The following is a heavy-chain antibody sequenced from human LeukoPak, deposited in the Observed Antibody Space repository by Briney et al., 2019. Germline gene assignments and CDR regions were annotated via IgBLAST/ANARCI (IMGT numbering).Heavy chain of an antibody. Sequence: GGSLRLSCAASGFTFSSYSMNWARQAPGKGLEWVSSISSSSSYIYYADSVKGRFTISRDNAKNSLYLQMNSLRAEDTAVYYCARAASSSSIVGDYWGQGTLVTVSS. CDR2: ISSSSSYI. D-gene: IGHD6-6*01. J-gene: IGHJ4*02. CDR1: GFTFSSYS. V-gene: IGHV3-21*01. CDR3: ARAASSSSIVGDY.